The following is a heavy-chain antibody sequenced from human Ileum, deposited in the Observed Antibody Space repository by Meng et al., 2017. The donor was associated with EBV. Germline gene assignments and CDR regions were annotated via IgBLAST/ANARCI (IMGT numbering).Heavy chain of an antibody. Sequence: QVQLLQFGAEVKKPGASVKVSCKASGYTFTSYDINWVRQGTGQGLEWMGWMNPNRGTTGYAQKFQGRVTMTRNISKSTAHMDLSSLRSEDTAVYYCATGVADFEYWGQGTLVTVSS. V-gene: IGHV1-8*01. D-gene: IGHD6-19*01. CDR3: ATGVADFEY. J-gene: IGHJ4*02. CDR2: MNPNRGTT. CDR1: GYTFTSYD.